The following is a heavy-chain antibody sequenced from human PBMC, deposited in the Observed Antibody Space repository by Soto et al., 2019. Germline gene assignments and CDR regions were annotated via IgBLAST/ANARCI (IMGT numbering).Heavy chain of an antibody. CDR2: IYWDDDK. CDR1: GLSLSTTGVG. V-gene: IGHV2-5*02. D-gene: IGHD2-21*02. CDR3: VQSRCGGDCLQSYSSHSYYGLDV. J-gene: IGHJ6*02. Sequence: QITLKESGPPLVKPTQTLTLTCTFSGLSLSTTGVGVGWIRQPPGKALEWLALIYWDDDKRYSPSLKSRLTITKDTTKNQVVLTMTNMDPVDTSTYYCVQSRCGGDCLQSYSSHSYYGLDVWRQGTTVTVSS.